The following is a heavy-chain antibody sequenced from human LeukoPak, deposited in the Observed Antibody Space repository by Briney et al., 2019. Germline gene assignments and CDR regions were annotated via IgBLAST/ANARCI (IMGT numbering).Heavy chain of an antibody. V-gene: IGHV4-59*08. D-gene: IGHD6-19*01. CDR3: ARHKLVGYSSAWYFDN. CDR2: IYYSGST. Sequence: SETLSLTCTVSGGSISTYYWSWIRQPPGEGLEWIGYIYYSGSTNYNPSLKSRVTISVDTSKNQFSLKLSSVTAADTAVYYCARHKLVGYSSAWYFDNWGQGTLVTVSS. J-gene: IGHJ4*02. CDR1: GGSISTYY.